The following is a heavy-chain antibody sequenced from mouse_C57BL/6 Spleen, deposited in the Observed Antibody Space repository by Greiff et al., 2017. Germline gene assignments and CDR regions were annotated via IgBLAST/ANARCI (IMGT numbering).Heavy chain of an antibody. V-gene: IGHV1-82*01. CDR1: GYAFSSSW. CDR3: AKTTYYFDY. D-gene: IGHD1-1*01. J-gene: IGHJ2*01. CDR2: IYPGDGDT. Sequence: VQLQQSGPELVKPGASVKISCKASGYAFSSSWMNWVKQRPGKGLEWIGRIYPGDGDTNYNGKFKGKATLTADKSSSTACMQLSSLTSVDSAVYFCAKTTYYFDYWGQGTTLTVSS.